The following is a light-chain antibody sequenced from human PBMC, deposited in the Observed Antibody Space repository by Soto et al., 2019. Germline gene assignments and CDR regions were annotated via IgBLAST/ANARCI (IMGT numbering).Light chain of an antibody. CDR3: SSWTSRTTQV. V-gene: IGLV2-14*01. CDR2: EVD. CDR1: SSDVGGYNF. Sequence: SALTQPASVPGSPGQSITISCTGTSSDVGGYNFVSWYQQYPGKAPKLIIYEVDSRPSGVSNRFSGSKSGNTASLTISGLRAEDEADYYCSSWTSRTTQVLGGGTKVTVL. J-gene: IGLJ3*02.